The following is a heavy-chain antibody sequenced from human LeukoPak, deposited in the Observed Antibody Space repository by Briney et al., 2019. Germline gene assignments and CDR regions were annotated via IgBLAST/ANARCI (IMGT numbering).Heavy chain of an antibody. J-gene: IGHJ5*02. CDR1: GYSFTSYW. D-gene: IGHD1-1*01. CDR3: ATLTHVQLERLYNWFDP. Sequence: GESLKISCKGSGYSFTSYWIGWVRQMPGKGLEWMGIIYPGDSDTRYSPSFQGQVTISADKSISTAYLQWSSLKASDTAMYYFATLTHVQLERLYNWFDPWGRGPLVTVPS. V-gene: IGHV5-51*01. CDR2: IYPGDSDT.